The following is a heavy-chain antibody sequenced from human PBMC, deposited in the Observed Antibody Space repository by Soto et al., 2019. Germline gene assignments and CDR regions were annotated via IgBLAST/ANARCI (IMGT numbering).Heavy chain of an antibody. CDR3: ASRTMIGGYFDY. CDR2: IYYSGST. CDR1: GGSMSSSSYY. V-gene: IGHV4-39*01. J-gene: IGHJ4*02. Sequence: SETLSLTSTVSGGSMSSSSYYWGWIRQPPGKGPAWIGSIYYSGSTYYNPSLKSRVTISVDTSKHQFSLKRSSVTAADTAVYYCASRTMIGGYFDYWGQGTLVTVST. D-gene: IGHD3-22*01.